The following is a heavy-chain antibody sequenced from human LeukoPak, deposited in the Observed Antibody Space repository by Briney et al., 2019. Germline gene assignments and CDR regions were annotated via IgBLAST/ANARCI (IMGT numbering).Heavy chain of an antibody. CDR3: VRGGSGSFYNSLDP. CDR1: GYSFTAYY. D-gene: IGHD6-19*01. J-gene: IGHJ5*02. CDR2: ITPSAGDP. V-gene: IGHV1-2*02. Sequence: RGSVTVSCKASGYSFTAYYIFWVRQAPGQGLEWMGWITPSAGDPNSAQKFQDSFTITRTSSINTVYMEMTRLTSDDTALYYSVRGGSGSFYNSLDPWGQRTLATVSA.